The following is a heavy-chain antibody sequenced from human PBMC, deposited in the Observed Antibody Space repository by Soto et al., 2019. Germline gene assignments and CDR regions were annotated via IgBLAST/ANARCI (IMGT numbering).Heavy chain of an antibody. D-gene: IGHD6-13*01. CDR3: ARVRRKYSSSWSQGY. CDR2: INSEGSST. V-gene: IGHV3-74*01. CDR1: GFTFSSYW. J-gene: IGHJ4*02. Sequence: EVQLVESGGGLVQPGGSLRLSCAASGFTFSSYWMHWVRQAPGKGLVWVSRINSEGSSTSYADSVKGRFTISRDNAKNTLYLQMNSLRAEDTAVYYCARVRRKYSSSWSQGYWGQGTLVTVSS.